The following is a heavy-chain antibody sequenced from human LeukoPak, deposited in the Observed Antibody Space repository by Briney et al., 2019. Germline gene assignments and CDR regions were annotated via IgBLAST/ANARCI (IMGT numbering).Heavy chain of an antibody. J-gene: IGHJ4*02. Sequence: PSETLSLTCTVSGGSINSYYWSWIRQPPGKGLEWIGYIYYSGSTNYSPSLKSRVTISVDTSKNQFSLKLSSVTAADTAVYYCARGGYSYDYYFDYWGQGTLVTVSS. D-gene: IGHD5-18*01. CDR3: ARGGYSYDYYFDY. CDR2: IYYSGST. V-gene: IGHV4-59*01. CDR1: GGSINSYY.